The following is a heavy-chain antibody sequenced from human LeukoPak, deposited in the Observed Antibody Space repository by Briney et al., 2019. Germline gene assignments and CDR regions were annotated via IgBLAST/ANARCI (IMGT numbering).Heavy chain of an antibody. CDR2: INPSGGST. V-gene: IGHV1-46*01. J-gene: IGHJ4*02. D-gene: IGHD1-26*01. CDR1: GYTFTSYY. CDR3: ARPTVLYSGSYYRLDY. Sequence: ASVKVSCKASGYTFTSYYMHWVRQAPGQGLEWMGIINPSGGSTSYAQKFQGRVTMTRDTSTSTVYMELSSPRSEDTAVYYCARPTVLYSGSYYRLDYWGQGTLVTVSS.